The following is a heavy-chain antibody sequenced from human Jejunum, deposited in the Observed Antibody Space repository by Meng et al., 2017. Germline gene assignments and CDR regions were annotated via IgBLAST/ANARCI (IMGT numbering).Heavy chain of an antibody. Sequence: GGSLRLSCAASGSSFGRYAMTWVRQAPGKGLEWVSAITGSGGSTYYADSVRGRFTISRDNSNNILFLKMNSLRAEDTAIYYCARLKGLLWFGDLNYWGQGTLVTVSS. J-gene: IGHJ4*02. CDR1: GSSFGRYA. D-gene: IGHD3-10*01. CDR2: ITGSGGST. CDR3: ARLKGLLWFGDLNY. V-gene: IGHV3-23*01.